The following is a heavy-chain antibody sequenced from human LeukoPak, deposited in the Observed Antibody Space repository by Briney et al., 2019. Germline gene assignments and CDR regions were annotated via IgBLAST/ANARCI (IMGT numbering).Heavy chain of an antibody. CDR1: GFTFSSYS. D-gene: IGHD6-6*01. V-gene: IGHV3-21*01. Sequence: GGSLRLSCAASGFTFSSYSMNWVRQAPGKGLEWVSSISSSSSSYIYYADSVKGRFTISRDNAKNSLYLQMNSLRAEDTAVYYCAREDTSSGFSRYYFDYWGQGTLVTVSS. J-gene: IGHJ4*02. CDR2: ISSSSSSYI. CDR3: AREDTSSGFSRYYFDY.